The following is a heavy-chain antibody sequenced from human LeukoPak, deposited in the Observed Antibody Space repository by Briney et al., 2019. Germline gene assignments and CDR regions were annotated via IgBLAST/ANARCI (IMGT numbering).Heavy chain of an antibody. V-gene: IGHV1-69*13. CDR2: IIPIFGTA. D-gene: IGHD5-18*01. CDR1: GGTFSSYA. J-gene: IGHJ4*02. CDR3: ASQGVGDTAMGDDY. Sequence: SVKVSCKASGGTFSSYAISWVRQAPGQGLEWMGGIIPIFGTANYAQKFQGRVTITADESTSAAYMELSSLRSEDTAVYYCASQGVGDTAMGDDYWGQGTLVTVSS.